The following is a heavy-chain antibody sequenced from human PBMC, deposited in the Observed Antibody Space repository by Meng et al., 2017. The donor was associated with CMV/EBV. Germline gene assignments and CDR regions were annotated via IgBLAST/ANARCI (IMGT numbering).Heavy chain of an antibody. CDR1: GFTFDDYA. CDR3: AKDISSVYKPYYYYGMDV. CDR2: ISWNSGSI. J-gene: IGHJ6*02. D-gene: IGHD1-14*01. V-gene: IGHV3-9*01. Sequence: SCAASGFTFDDYAMHWVRQAPGKGLEWVSGISWNSGSIGYADSVKGRFTISRDNAKNSLYLQMNSLRAEDTALYYCAKDISSVYKPYYYYGMDVWGQGTTVTVSS.